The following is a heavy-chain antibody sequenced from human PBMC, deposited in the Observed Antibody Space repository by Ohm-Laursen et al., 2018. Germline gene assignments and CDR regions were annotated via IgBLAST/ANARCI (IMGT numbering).Heavy chain of an antibody. CDR1: GFTFTSHW. CDR3: VRDRRLRSYAFDL. CDR2: INSDGRVT. V-gene: IGHV3-74*01. D-gene: IGHD4-17*01. J-gene: IGHJ3*01. Sequence: SLRLSCAASGFTFTSHWMHWVRQAPGKGLVWVSSINSDGRVTNYADSVKGRYTISRDNAYSTLYLQMKSLRVEDTSVYYCVRDRRLRSYAFDLWGQGTRVTVSS.